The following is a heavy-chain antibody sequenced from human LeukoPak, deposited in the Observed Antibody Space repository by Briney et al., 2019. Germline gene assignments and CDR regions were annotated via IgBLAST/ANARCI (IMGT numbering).Heavy chain of an antibody. D-gene: IGHD3-22*01. CDR1: GFTFSSYW. J-gene: IGHJ4*02. Sequence: PRGSLRLSCAASGFTFSSYWMSWVRQAPGKGLEWVANIKKEGSENYYVDSVKGGFTISRDNAKNSLYLQMNSLRAEDTAVYYCARAGSGYYEDYWGQGTLVTVSS. CDR3: ARAGSGYYEDY. CDR2: IKKEGSEN. V-gene: IGHV3-7*01.